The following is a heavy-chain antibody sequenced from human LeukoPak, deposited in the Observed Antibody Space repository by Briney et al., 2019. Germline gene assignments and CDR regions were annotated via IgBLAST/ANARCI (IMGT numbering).Heavy chain of an antibody. CDR2: ASHSGRI. Sequence: PSETLSLTCSVSGHSISSGYFWGWIRQSPGKGLEWIGSASHSGRIYYNPSLNSRVTISVDTSKNQFSLKLSSVTAADTAVYYCARDAIITMVRGVKPDWFDPWGQGTLVTVSS. J-gene: IGHJ5*02. V-gene: IGHV4-38-2*02. CDR1: GHSISSGYF. D-gene: IGHD3-10*01. CDR3: ARDAIITMVRGVKPDWFDP.